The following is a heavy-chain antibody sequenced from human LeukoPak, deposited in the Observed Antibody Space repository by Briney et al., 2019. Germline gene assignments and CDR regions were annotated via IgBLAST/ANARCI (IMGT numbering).Heavy chain of an antibody. CDR2: IYYSGTT. J-gene: IGHJ4*02. CDR3: ARGGGLGRRDGYNDY. CDR1: GGSISSYY. V-gene: IGHV4-59*01. D-gene: IGHD5-24*01. Sequence: SETLSLTCTVSGGSISSYYWSWIRQPPGKGLEWIGFIYYSGTTNYNPSLKSRVTISVDTSKNQFSLKLSSVTAADTAVYYCARGGGLGRRDGYNDYWGQGTLVTVSS.